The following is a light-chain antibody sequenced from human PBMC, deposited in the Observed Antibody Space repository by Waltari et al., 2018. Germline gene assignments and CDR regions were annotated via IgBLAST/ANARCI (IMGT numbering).Light chain of an antibody. J-gene: IGKJ1*01. CDR2: KAS. Sequence: DIQMTQSPSTLSASVGDRVTITCRASQSISTWLSWSQQKPGKAPNLLYDKASSLESGVPTSSSGRGSTTEFTLTISSLQHDDFATYYCQQYNSYSAFGQGTKVEIK. V-gene: IGKV1-5*03. CDR3: QQYNSYSA. CDR1: QSISTW.